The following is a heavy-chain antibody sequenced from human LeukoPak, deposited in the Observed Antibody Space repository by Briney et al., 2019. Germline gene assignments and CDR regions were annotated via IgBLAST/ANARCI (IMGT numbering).Heavy chain of an antibody. Sequence: SETLSLTCAVYGGSFSGYYWSWIRQPPGKGLEWIGEINHSGSTNYNPSLKSRVTISVDTSKNQFSLKLSSVTAADTAVYYCARAGTFYYYYYYMDVWGEGTTVTVSS. V-gene: IGHV4-34*01. J-gene: IGHJ6*03. CDR3: ARAGTFYYYYYYMDV. CDR2: INHSGST. D-gene: IGHD1-1*01. CDR1: GGSFSGYY.